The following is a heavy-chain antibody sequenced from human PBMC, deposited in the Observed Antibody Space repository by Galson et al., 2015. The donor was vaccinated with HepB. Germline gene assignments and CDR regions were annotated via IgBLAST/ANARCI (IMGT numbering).Heavy chain of an antibody. V-gene: IGHV3-15*01. D-gene: IGHD1-26*01. J-gene: IGHJ4*02. CDR2: IKSKTDGGTT. CDR1: GFTFSNAW. CDR3: TSTYSGSYWAVPYYFNS. Sequence: LRLSCAASGFTFSNAWMSWVRQAPGKGLEWVGRIKSKTDGGTTDYAAPVKGRFTISRDDSKNTLYLQMNSLKTEDTAVYYCTSTYSGSYWAVPYYFNSWGQGTLVTVSS.